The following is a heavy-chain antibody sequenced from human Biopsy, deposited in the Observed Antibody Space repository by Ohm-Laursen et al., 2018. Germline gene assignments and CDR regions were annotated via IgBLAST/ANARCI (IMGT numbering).Heavy chain of an antibody. J-gene: IGHJ4*02. Sequence: PGTLSLTCSVSGGSISSSYWSWIRQSPGKGLEWIGFIYYTGHTNYNPSLKSRATISVDTSKNQFSLKVISVTAADTAVYYCARLTGDPSYWGQGILVTVSS. D-gene: IGHD7-27*01. CDR1: GGSISSSY. CDR3: ARLTGDPSY. V-gene: IGHV4-59*01. CDR2: IYYTGHT.